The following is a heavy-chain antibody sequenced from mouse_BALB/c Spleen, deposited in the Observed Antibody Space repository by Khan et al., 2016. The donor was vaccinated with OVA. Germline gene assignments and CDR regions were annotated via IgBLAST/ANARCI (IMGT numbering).Heavy chain of an antibody. J-gene: IGHJ2*01. CDR1: GYTFTDYA. CDR3: ARPAYDGYYDY. V-gene: IGHV1S137*01. D-gene: IGHD2-3*01. CDR2: ISTYSGSP. Sequence: QVQLKPSGPELVRPGVSVKISCKGAGYTFTDYAMYWVKQSHAKSLEWIGLISTYSGSPNYTQKFKGKVTMTLDKSSSAAYMELARLTSEDAATDYCARPAYDGYYDYWGQGTTLTVSS.